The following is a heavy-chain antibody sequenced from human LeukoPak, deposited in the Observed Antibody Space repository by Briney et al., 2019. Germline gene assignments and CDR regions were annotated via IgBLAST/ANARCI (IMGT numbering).Heavy chain of an antibody. CDR1: GYPFTGYY. CDR3: ARGGYDTSGYKFDY. D-gene: IGHD3-22*01. V-gene: IGHV1-2*06. CDR2: IIPNSGGT. J-gene: IGHJ4*02. Sequence: GESLKVSCKASGYPFTGYYMHWVRQAPGQGLEWMGRIIPNSGGTNSGQKFQGRLTMTRDTSISTAYMELSRLRSDDTAVYYCARGGYDTSGYKFDYWGQGTLVTVSS.